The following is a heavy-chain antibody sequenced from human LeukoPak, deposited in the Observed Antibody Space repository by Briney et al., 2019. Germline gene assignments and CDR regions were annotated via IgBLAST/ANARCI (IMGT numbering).Heavy chain of an antibody. V-gene: IGHV1-69*13. Sequence: SVKVSCKASGGTFSSYAISWVRQAPGQGLEWLGGIIPIFGTANYAQKFQGRVTITADESTSTAYMELSSLRSEDTAVYYCARELAYCGGDCYSGHYYYYCYMDVWGKGTTVTVSS. CDR1: GGTFSSYA. D-gene: IGHD2-21*01. CDR2: IIPIFGTA. J-gene: IGHJ6*03. CDR3: ARELAYCGGDCYSGHYYYYCYMDV.